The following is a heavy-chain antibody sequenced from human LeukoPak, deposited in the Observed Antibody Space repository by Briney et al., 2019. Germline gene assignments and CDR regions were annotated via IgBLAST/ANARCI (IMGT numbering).Heavy chain of an antibody. J-gene: IGHJ4*02. CDR2: ISGDGVST. CDR1: GLPIADFA. Sequence: GGSLRLSCVASGLPIADFAMHWVRQAPGEGLEWVSLISGDGVSTFYADSVKGRLSISRDNSKNSLSLEMNSLRTEDTAMYYCARGSGKFDYWGQGTLVAVSS. V-gene: IGHV3-43*02. CDR3: ARGSGKFDY.